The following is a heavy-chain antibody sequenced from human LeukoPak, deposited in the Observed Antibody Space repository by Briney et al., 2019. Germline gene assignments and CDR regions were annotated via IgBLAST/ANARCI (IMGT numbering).Heavy chain of an antibody. V-gene: IGHV3-48*04. Sequence: PGGSLRLSCAASGFTFSSYSMNWVRQAPGKGPEWVSYISSSSSTMYYADSVKGRFTISRDNAKNTLYLQMNSLRAEDTAVYYCARVASGSYDWFDPWGQGTQVTVSS. CDR1: GFTFSSYS. CDR3: ARVASGSYDWFDP. D-gene: IGHD1-26*01. CDR2: ISSSSSTM. J-gene: IGHJ5*02.